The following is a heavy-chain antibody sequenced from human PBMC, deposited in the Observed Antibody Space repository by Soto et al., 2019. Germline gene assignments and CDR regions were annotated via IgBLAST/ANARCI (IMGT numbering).Heavy chain of an antibody. CDR1: GFTFSSYS. CDR3: ARDQGVWLDYYYYYVDV. D-gene: IGHD6-19*01. J-gene: IGHJ6*03. Sequence: GGSLRLSCAASGFTFSSYSMNWVRQAPGKGLEWVSSISSSSSYIYYADSVKGRFTISRDNAKNSLYLQMNSLRAEDTAVYYCARDQGVWLDYYYYYVDVWGKGTTVTVSS. V-gene: IGHV3-21*01. CDR2: ISSSSSYI.